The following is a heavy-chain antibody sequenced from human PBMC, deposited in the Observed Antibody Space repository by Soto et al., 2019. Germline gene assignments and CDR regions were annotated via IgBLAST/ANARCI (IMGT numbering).Heavy chain of an antibody. CDR2: IYDTGISGYTPST. J-gene: IGHJ6*02. Sequence: SEPLSLTCTVSGGSITSSYWSWIRRPPGKGLEWIAYIYDTGISGYTPSTSYNPSLKSRVTMSVDTSKSQFSLKLTSVTAAATAVYYCARGEDAFFYYGLDVWGQGITVTVSS. V-gene: IGHV4-59*01. CDR3: ARGEDAFFYYGLDV. CDR1: GGSITSSY.